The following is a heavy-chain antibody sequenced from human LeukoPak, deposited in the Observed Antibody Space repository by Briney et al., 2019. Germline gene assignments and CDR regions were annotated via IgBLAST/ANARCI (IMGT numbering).Heavy chain of an antibody. CDR1: GGSFSGYY. CDR3: ARQGGGIRVVPAAMGYYYMDV. CDR2: INHSGST. Sequence: NPSETLSFTCAVYGGSFSGYYWSWIRQPPGKGLEWIGEINHSGSTNYNPSLKSRVTISVDTSKNQFSLKLSSVTAADTAVYYCARQGGGIRVVPAAMGYYYMDVWGKGTTVTISS. D-gene: IGHD2-2*01. J-gene: IGHJ6*03. V-gene: IGHV4-34*01.